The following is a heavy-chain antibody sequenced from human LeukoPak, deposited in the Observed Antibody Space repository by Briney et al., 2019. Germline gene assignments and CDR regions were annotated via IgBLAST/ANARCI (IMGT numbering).Heavy chain of an antibody. J-gene: IGHJ4*02. CDR2: IIGDGSST. V-gene: IGHV3-74*01. CDR3: VRGTTYSSTKADF. D-gene: IGHD6-13*01. CDR1: GFAFSSCW. Sequence: GGSLRLSCAASGFAFSSCWMHWVRQAPGKGLVWVSRIIGDGSSTGYADSVKGRLTISRDNANNMMYLQMDSLRAEDSATYYCVRGTTYSSTKADFWGQGTLVTVSS.